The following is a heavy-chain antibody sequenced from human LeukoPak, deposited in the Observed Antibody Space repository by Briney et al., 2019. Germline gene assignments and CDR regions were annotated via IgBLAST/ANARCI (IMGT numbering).Heavy chain of an antibody. D-gene: IGHD6-19*01. J-gene: IGHJ4*02. CDR1: GFTFSSYG. CDR3: AKGKSQWLVDY. CDR2: ISYDGSNK. V-gene: IGHV3-30*18. Sequence: GGSLRLSCAASGFTFSSYGMHWVRQAPGKGLEWVAVISYDGSNKYYADSVKGRFTISRDNSKNTLYLQMNSLRAEDTAVYYCAKGKSQWLVDYWGQGTLVTVSS.